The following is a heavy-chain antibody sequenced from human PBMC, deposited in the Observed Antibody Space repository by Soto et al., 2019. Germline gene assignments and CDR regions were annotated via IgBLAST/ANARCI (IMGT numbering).Heavy chain of an antibody. V-gene: IGHV1-2*04. D-gene: IGHD6-13*01. CDR1: GYTFTGYY. CDR3: ARAGYSSSDNWFDP. CDR2: INPNSGGT. J-gene: IGHJ5*02. Sequence: ASVKVSCKASGYTFTGYYMHWVRQAPGQGLEWMGWINPNSGGTNYAQKFQGWVTMTRDTSISTANMELSRLRSDDTAVYYCARAGYSSSDNWFDPWGQGTLVTVSS.